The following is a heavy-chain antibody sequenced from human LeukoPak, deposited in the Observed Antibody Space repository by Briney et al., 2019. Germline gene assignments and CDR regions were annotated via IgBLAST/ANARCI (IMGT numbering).Heavy chain of an antibody. D-gene: IGHD6-13*01. CDR1: GFTVSTNY. V-gene: IGHV3-53*01. CDR3: AKEADVHSSSWSFDY. Sequence: GGSLRLSCAASGFTVSTNYMSWVRQAPGKGLEWVSVIYSGGSTYYADSVKGRFTISRDNSKNTLYLQINSLRAEDTAVYYCAKEADVHSSSWSFDYWGQGTLVTVSS. CDR2: IYSGGST. J-gene: IGHJ4*02.